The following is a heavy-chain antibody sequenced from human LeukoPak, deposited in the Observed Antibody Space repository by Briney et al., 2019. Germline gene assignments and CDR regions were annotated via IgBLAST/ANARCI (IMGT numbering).Heavy chain of an antibody. J-gene: IGHJ4*02. D-gene: IGHD6-13*01. CDR1: GGSVSSSRYY. V-gene: IGHV4-61*02. Sequence: SETLSLTCPVSGGSVSSSRYYWSWIRQPAGKGLEWIGRIYTSGSTNYNPSLKSRVTMSVDTSKNQFSLKLSSVTAADTAVYYCAREGGSSWYRDVDYWGQGTLVTVSS. CDR3: AREGGSSWYRDVDY. CDR2: IYTSGST.